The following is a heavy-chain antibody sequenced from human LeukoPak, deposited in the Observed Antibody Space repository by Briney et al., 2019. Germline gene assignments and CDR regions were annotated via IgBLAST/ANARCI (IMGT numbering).Heavy chain of an antibody. Sequence: PSQTLSLTCTVSGGSISSGPYSWAWIRQPLGKGLEWIGYIYHSGSASYNPSLMSRLTISVDTSKNQFSLRLSSVTAADTAVYYCARVPSGWGQGTLVTVSS. J-gene: IGHJ4*02. V-gene: IGHV4-30-4*07. CDR2: IYHSGSA. CDR3: ARVPSG. CDR1: GGSISSGPYS. D-gene: IGHD3-10*01.